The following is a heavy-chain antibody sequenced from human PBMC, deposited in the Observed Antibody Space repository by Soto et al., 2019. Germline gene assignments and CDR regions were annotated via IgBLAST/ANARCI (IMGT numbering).Heavy chain of an antibody. CDR2: ISYDGSNK. CDR1: GFTFSSYA. D-gene: IGHD3-3*01. J-gene: IGHJ6*02. CDR3: ASLPPLVLRFLEWTTHYYYGMDV. V-gene: IGHV3-30-3*01. Sequence: GGSLRLSCAASGFTFSSYAMHWVRQAPGKGLEWVAVISYDGSNKYYADSVKGRFTISRDNSKNTPYLQMNSLRAEDTAVYYCASLPPLVLRFLEWTTHYYYGMDVWGQGTTVTVSS.